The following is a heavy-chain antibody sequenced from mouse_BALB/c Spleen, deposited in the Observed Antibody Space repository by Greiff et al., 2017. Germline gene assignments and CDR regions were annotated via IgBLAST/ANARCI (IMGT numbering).Heavy chain of an antibody. J-gene: IGHJ2*01. CDR1: GYTFTSYY. V-gene: IGHV1S81*02. D-gene: IGHD1-1*01. Sequence: VQGVESGAELVKPGASVKLSCKASGYTFTSYYMYWVKQRPGQGLEWIGEINPSNGGTNFNEKFKSKATLTVDKSSSTAYMQLSSLTSEDSAVYYCTRSYLFDYWGQGTTLTVSS. CDR3: TRSYLFDY. CDR2: INPSNGGT.